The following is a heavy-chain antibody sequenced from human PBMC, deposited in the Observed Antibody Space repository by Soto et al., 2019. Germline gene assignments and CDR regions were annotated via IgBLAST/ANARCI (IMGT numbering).Heavy chain of an antibody. CDR2: ISSTSTFI. J-gene: IGHJ4*02. CDR1: GFTFSDYS. V-gene: IGHV3-21*01. CDR3: TRVCGDYGTLSDY. Sequence: PGGSLRLSCAASGFTFSDYSVNWVRQAPGKGLEWVSSISSTSTFIYYADSVRGRFTISRDNAKNSLYLQMNSLRAEDTAAYYCTRVCGDYGTLSDYWGRGTLVTVSS. D-gene: IGHD4-17*01.